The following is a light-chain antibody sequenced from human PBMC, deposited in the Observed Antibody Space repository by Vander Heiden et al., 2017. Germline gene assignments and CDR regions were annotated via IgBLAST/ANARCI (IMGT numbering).Light chain of an antibody. CDR1: QSINSY. J-gene: IGKJ2*01. CDR2: GTS. V-gene: IGKV1-39*01. Sequence: DIPMTHSPSSLSASVGDRVTISCRASQSINSYLNWYQQKPGKAPNLLIYGTSSLYSGVPSRFSGSGSGTDFTLTISSLQPEDFATYYCQQSYRTPRTFGEGTRVEIK. CDR3: QQSYRTPRT.